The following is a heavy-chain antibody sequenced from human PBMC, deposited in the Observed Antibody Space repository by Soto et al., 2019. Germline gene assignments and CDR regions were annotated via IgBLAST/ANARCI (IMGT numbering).Heavy chain of an antibody. J-gene: IGHJ2*01. CDR1: GGSFSGYY. D-gene: IGHD3-9*01. Sequence: QVQLQQWGAGPLRPLETLSLTCGVSGGSFSGYYWAWIRQSPGKGLEWISEINDRGSINYNPSLRSRVSISVDTSKNHYSLNLRSVTAADTAVYYCARESHDILTGPRWVWYFDLWGRGTLVTVSS. CDR2: INDRGSI. V-gene: IGHV4-34*01. CDR3: ARESHDILTGPRWVWYFDL.